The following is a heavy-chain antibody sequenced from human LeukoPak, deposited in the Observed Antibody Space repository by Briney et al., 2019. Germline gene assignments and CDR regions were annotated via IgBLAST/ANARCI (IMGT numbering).Heavy chain of an antibody. V-gene: IGHV3-23*01. CDR1: GFTFSSFN. Sequence: GGSLRLSCAASGFTFSSFNNYCMSWVRQAPGKGLEWVSAISDSGGKTYYADSMKGRFTISRDNSKNTLYLQMNSLRAEDTAVYYCAKHGSGRYFYSWGQGTLVTVSS. J-gene: IGHJ4*02. D-gene: IGHD6-19*01. CDR2: ISDSGGKT. CDR3: AKHGSGRYFYS.